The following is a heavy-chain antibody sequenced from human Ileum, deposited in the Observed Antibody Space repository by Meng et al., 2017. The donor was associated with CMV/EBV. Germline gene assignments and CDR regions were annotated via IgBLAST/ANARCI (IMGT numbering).Heavy chain of an antibody. D-gene: IGHD6-13*01. V-gene: IGHV7-4-1*02. CDR2: ININSGDP. CDR3: TRGAGAHSAKFDY. Sequence: TASGYSFVTWLILLLHDVTVQRLVGMVWININSGDPTYAQDFTRRFAYSLDASVSTGYLQISGLRGEDTAVYYCTRGAGAHSAKFDYWGQGTLVTVSS. CDR1: GYSFVTWL. J-gene: IGHJ4*02.